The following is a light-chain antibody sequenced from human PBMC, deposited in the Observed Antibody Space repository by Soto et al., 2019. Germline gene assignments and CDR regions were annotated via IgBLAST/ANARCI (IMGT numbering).Light chain of an antibody. CDR3: QKHNAAPLT. V-gene: IGKV1-27*01. J-gene: IGKJ4*01. Sequence: DIQMTQSPSSLSASVGDTVTITCRSSQGIGNYLAWYQQKPGKVPKLLIYTSSTLQSGVPSRFSGSGSGTDFTLTISNLQPEDVATYYCQKHNAAPLTFGGGTKV. CDR1: QGIGNY. CDR2: TSS.